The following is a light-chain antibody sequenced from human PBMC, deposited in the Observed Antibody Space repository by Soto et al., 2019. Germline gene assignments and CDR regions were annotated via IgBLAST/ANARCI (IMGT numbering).Light chain of an antibody. CDR3: QQYNKWPLT. J-gene: IGKJ1*01. V-gene: IGKV3-15*01. CDR1: QSVSSN. CDR2: GTS. Sequence: EIVMTQSPATLSVSPGERATLSCRASQSVSSNLAWYQQRPGQAPRLLIYGTSTRATGIPARFSGSGSGTEFTLTISSLQSEDFAVYHCQQYNKWPLTFGKETKVEIK.